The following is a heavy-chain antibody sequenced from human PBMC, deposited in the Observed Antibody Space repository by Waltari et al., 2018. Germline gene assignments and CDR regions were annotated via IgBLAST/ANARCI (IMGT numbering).Heavy chain of an antibody. CDR3: AREHGSSWAPRDEVGGIDY. D-gene: IGHD6-13*01. CDR2: ISYDGSNK. J-gene: IGHJ4*02. Sequence: QVQLVESGGGVVQPGRSLRLSCAASGFTFSSYAMHWVRQSPGQALEWVAVISYDGSNKYYADSVKGRFTISRDNSKNTLYLQMNSLRAEDTAVYYCAREHGSSWAPRDEVGGIDYWGQGTLVTVSS. CDR1: GFTFSSYA. V-gene: IGHV3-30*01.